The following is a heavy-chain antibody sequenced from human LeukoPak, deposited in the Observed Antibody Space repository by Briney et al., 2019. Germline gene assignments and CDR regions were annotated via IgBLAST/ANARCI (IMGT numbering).Heavy chain of an antibody. CDR3: VRLRRNSDTSGFYYYYDF. V-gene: IGHV3-21*01. J-gene: IGHJ4*02. CDR2: ISVRSNYI. Sequence: PGGSLRLSCAASGYTFSSYCINWVRQAPGKGLEWVSSISVRSNYIYYADSVRGRFRISRDDARDYLYLQMNSLRADDTAVYYCVRLRRNSDTSGFYYYYDFWGQGTLVTVSS. CDR1: GYTFSSYC. D-gene: IGHD3-22*01.